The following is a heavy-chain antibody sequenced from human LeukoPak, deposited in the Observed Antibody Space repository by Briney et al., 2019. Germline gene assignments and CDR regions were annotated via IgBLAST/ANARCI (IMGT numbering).Heavy chain of an antibody. CDR3: VEDSSGYYYFDY. CDR2: ISYDGSNK. V-gene: IGHV3-30*18. J-gene: IGHJ4*02. D-gene: IGHD3-22*01. CDR1: GFTFSSYG. Sequence: GGSLRLSCAASGFTFSSYGMHWVRQAPGKGLEWVAVISYDGSNKYYADSVKGRFTISRDNSKNTLYLQMNSLRAEDTAVYYCVEDSSGYYYFDYWGQGTLVTVSS.